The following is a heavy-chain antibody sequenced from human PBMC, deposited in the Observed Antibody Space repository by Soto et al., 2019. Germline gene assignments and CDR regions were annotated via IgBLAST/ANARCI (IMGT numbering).Heavy chain of an antibody. CDR1: GFMFSTYA. J-gene: IGHJ4*02. D-gene: IGHD3-22*01. CDR2: IGGSGDYT. V-gene: IGHV3-23*01. CDR3: AKVNPDKIVVIVTGSLDS. Sequence: GGSLRLSCAASGFMFSTYAMTWVRQAPGKGLEWVSAIGGSGDYTYYADSVKGRFTISRDNSKNTLYLQMNSLRAEDTAIYYCAKVNPDKIVVIVTGSLDSWGQGTLVTVSS.